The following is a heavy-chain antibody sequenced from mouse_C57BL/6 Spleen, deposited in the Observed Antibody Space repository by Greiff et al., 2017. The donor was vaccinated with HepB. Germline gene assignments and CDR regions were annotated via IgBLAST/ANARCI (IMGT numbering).Heavy chain of an antibody. CDR2: INPNYGTT. D-gene: IGHD4-1*01. V-gene: IGHV1-39*01. CDR3: ARFRSELGEYYFDY. J-gene: IGHJ2*01. CDR1: GYSFTDYN. Sequence: EVKLQESGPELVKPGASVKISCKASGYSFTDYNMNWVKQSNGKSLEWIGVINPNYGTTSYNQKFKGKATLTVDQSSSTAYMQLNSLTSEDSAVYYCARFRSELGEYYFDYWGQGTTLTVSS.